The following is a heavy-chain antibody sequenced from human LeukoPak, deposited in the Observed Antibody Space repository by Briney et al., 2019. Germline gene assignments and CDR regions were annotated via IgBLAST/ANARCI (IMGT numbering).Heavy chain of an antibody. CDR1: GGTFSSYA. V-gene: IGHV1-69*05. CDR2: LIPIFGTA. D-gene: IGHD6-19*01. J-gene: IGHJ5*02. Sequence: WASVKVSCKASGGTFSSYAISWVRQAPGQGLEWVGGLIPIFGTANYAQKFQGRVTITTDESTSTACMELSSLRSEDTAVYYCARGGPYSSGWYNWFDPWGQGTLVTVSS. CDR3: ARGGPYSSGWYNWFDP.